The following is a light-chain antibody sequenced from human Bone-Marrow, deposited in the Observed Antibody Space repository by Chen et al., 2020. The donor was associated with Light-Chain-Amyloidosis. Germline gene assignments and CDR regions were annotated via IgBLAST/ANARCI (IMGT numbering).Light chain of an antibody. CDR1: KIGSKS. CDR2: EDT. J-gene: IGLJ3*02. CDR3: QECLKTDGLNWV. Sequence: SYVLTQPPSVSVAPGQAARITWGGKKIGSKSVHWYQQKPGQAPVLVVYEDTDRPSGIPERFSGSNAGNTATLTITNADAGYEADYYCQECLKTDGLNWVFGGGTKLTVL. V-gene: IGLV3-21*02.